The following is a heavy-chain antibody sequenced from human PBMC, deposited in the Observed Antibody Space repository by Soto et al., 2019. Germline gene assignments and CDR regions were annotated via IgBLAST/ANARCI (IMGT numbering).Heavy chain of an antibody. Sequence: GGSLRLSCAASGFTFSSYGMHWVRQAPGKGLEWVAVIWYDGSNKYYADYVKGRFTISRDNSKNTLYLQMNSLRAEDKAVYYCARDPGYDYLSYGMDVWGQGTTVTVSS. D-gene: IGHD5-12*01. CDR2: IWYDGSNK. J-gene: IGHJ6*02. CDR1: GFTFSSYG. CDR3: ARDPGYDYLSYGMDV. V-gene: IGHV3-33*01.